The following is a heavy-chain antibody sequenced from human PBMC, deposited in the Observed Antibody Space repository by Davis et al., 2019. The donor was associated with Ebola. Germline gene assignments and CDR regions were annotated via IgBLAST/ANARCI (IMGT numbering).Heavy chain of an antibody. D-gene: IGHD5/OR15-5a*01. J-gene: IGHJ6*02. V-gene: IGHV3-7*01. CDR3: ARDLRAIGMDV. CDR1: GFTFSSYG. Sequence: GGSLRLSCAASGFTFSSYGMHWVRQAPGKGLEWVANIKQDGSEKYYVDSVKGRFTISRDNAKNSLYLQMNSLRAEDTAVYYCARDLRAIGMDVWGQGTTVTVSS. CDR2: IKQDGSEK.